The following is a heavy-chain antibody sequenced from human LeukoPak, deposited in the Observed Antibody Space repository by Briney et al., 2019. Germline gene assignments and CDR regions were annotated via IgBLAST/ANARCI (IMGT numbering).Heavy chain of an antibody. V-gene: IGHV5-51*01. J-gene: IGHJ4*02. CDR3: ARRASSSWYGVDY. Sequence: GESLKISCKGSGYSFTSYWIGWVRQMPGKGLEWMGIIYPGDSDTRYSPSFQGQVTISADKSISTPYLQWSSLKASDTAMYYCARRASSSWYGVDYWGQGTLVTVSS. CDR2: IYPGDSDT. D-gene: IGHD6-13*01. CDR1: GYSFTSYW.